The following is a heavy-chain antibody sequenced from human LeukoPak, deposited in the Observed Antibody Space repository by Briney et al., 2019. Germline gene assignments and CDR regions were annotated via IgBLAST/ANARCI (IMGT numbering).Heavy chain of an antibody. J-gene: IGHJ4*02. V-gene: IGHV3-7*01. D-gene: IGHD6-19*01. CDR3: ARETGIPVAGLNPCYFDY. CDR2: IKQDGSEK. Sequence: SGGSLRLSCAASGFTFSDYYMSWIRQAPGKGLEWVANIKQDGSEKYYVDSVKGRFTMSRDNARNSLYLQMNSLRVEDTAVYYCARETGIPVAGLNPCYFDYWGQGTLVTVSS. CDR1: GFTFSDYY.